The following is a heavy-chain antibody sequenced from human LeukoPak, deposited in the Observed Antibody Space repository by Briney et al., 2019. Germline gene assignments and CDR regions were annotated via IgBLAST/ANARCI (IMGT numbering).Heavy chain of an antibody. Sequence: GGSLRLSCAASGFTFSSYSMNWVRQAPGKGLEWVSSISTSSSHINYADSVKGRFTISRDNAKKSLYLQMNSLRAEDTAVYYCARVYQGVSLFDGIDYWGQGTLVTVSS. CDR2: ISTSSSHI. D-gene: IGHD3-10*01. CDR3: ARVYQGVSLFDGIDY. J-gene: IGHJ4*02. V-gene: IGHV3-21*01. CDR1: GFTFSSYS.